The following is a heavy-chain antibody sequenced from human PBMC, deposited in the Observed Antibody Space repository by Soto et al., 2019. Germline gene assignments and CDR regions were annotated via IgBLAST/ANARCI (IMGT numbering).Heavy chain of an antibody. CDR2: MNPNSGDT. V-gene: IGHV1-2*02. CDR3: ARESGGATATLDYYYFYMDV. D-gene: IGHD5-12*01. J-gene: IGHJ6*03. Sequence: QVQLVQSGAEVKKPGASVTVSCKASGYRFSDYYLHWVRQAPGQGPEWRGWMNPNSGDTKYAQKFKGRVTMTRHTSVRTAFMELNWLKSDDTAVYYCARESGGATATLDYYYFYMDVWGIGTTVTVSS. CDR1: GYRFSDYY.